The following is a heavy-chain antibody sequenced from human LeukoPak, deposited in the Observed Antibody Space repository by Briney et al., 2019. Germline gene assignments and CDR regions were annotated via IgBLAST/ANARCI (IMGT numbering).Heavy chain of an antibody. CDR3: AREPSRKWELTNWFDP. Sequence: SETLSLTCTVSGCSISSGYYWGWVRQPPGKGLEWIGSIYHSGSTYYNPSLKSRVTISVDTSKNQFSLKLSSVTAADTAVYYCAREPSRKWELTNWFDPWGQGTLVTVSS. CDR1: GCSISSGYY. J-gene: IGHJ5*02. D-gene: IGHD1-26*01. CDR2: IYHSGST. V-gene: IGHV4-38-2*02.